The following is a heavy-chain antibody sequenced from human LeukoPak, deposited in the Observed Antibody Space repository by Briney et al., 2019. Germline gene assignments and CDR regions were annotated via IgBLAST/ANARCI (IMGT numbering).Heavy chain of an antibody. CDR3: ARAWGSNSAFDY. D-gene: IGHD4-23*01. J-gene: IGHJ4*02. Sequence: GGSLRLSCAASGFIFGSYWMHWVRQAPGKGLVWVSRINSDESSRTYADSVKGRFTISRDNAKNTLYLQMNSLRAGDTAVYYCARAWGSNSAFDYWGQGTVVTVSS. CDR2: INSDESSR. V-gene: IGHV3-74*01. CDR1: GFIFGSYW.